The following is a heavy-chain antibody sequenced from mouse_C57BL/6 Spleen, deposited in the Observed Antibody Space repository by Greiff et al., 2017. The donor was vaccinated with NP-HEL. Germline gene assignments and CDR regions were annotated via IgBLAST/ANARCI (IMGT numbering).Heavy chain of an antibody. J-gene: IGHJ2*01. CDR2: INPNNGGT. CDR3: ARWRGG. CDR1: GYTFTDYY. Sequence: VQLQQSGPELVKPGASVKISCKASGYTFTDYYMNWVKQSHGKSLEWIGDINPNNGGTSYNQKFKGKATLTVDKSSSTAYMELRSLTSEDSAVYYCARWRGGWGQGTTLTVSS. V-gene: IGHV1-26*01.